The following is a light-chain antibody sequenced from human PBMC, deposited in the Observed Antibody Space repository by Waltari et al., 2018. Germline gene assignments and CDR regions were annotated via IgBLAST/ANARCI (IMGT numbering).Light chain of an antibody. CDR1: QSVNTD. CDR2: DAS. V-gene: IGKV3-11*01. J-gene: IGKJ5*01. CDR3: QQRSYLIT. Sequence: DIVLTQSPATLSVSPGERATLSCRASQSVNTDLAWYQHKPGQGPRLLIYDASTRATGIPARFSGSGSGTDFTLTISRLEPEDFGIYYCQQRSYLITFGQGTRLEIK.